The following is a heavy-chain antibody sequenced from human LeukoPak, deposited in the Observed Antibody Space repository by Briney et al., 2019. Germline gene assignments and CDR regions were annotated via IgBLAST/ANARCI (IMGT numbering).Heavy chain of an antibody. CDR3: AREHLTGLLDY. V-gene: IGHV1-69*04. CDR1: GGTFSSYT. J-gene: IGHJ4*02. CDR2: IIPILGIA. Sequence: GASVKVSCKASGGTFSSYTISWVRQAPGQGLEWMGRIIPILGIANYAQKFQGRVTSTADKSTSTAYMKLSSLRSEETAVYYCAREHLTGLLDYWGQGTLVTVSS. D-gene: IGHD4/OR15-4a*01.